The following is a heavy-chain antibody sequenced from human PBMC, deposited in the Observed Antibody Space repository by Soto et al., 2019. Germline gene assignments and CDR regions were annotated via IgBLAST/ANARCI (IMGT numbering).Heavy chain of an antibody. Sequence: EVQLLESGGGFIHPGGSLRLSCAASGFSFSSFAMNWVRQAPGKGLEWVSIISGSADSTFYADSVKGRFTISRDNSKSTLYMQINSLRPEDTAVYYCAKTRGAMIYAISGYGMDVWGQGTTVTVSS. CDR1: GFSFSSFA. CDR2: ISGSADST. J-gene: IGHJ6*02. V-gene: IGHV3-23*01. D-gene: IGHD2-8*01. CDR3: AKTRGAMIYAISGYGMDV.